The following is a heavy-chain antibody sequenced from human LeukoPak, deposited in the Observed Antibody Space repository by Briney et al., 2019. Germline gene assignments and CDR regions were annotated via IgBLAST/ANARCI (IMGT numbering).Heavy chain of an antibody. D-gene: IGHD2-2*02. Sequence: ASVKVSCKASGYTFTSYGIGWVRQAPGQGLEWMGWISAYNGNTNYAQKLQGRVTMTTDTSTSTAYMELRSLRSDDTAVYYCARGTSWYKGVGYYYYYMDVWGKGTTVTVSS. CDR2: ISAYNGNT. CDR3: ARGTSWYKGVGYYYYYMDV. J-gene: IGHJ6*03. V-gene: IGHV1-18*01. CDR1: GYTFTSYG.